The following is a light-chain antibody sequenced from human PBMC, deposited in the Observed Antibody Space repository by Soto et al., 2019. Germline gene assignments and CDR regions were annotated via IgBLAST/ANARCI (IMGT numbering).Light chain of an antibody. CDR2: DAS. CDR1: QRISSW. J-gene: IGKJ2*01. V-gene: IGKV1-5*01. Sequence: DIQMTQSPSTLSASVGDRVTITCRASQRISSWLAWYQQKPGKAPKLLIYDASSLESGVPSRFSGSGSGTDFTLTSSSLQPDDFATYYCQQYHRYYTFGQGTKLELK. CDR3: QQYHRYYT.